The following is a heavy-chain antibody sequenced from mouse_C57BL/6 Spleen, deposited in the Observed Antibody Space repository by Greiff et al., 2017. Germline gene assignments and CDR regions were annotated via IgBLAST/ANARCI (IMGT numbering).Heavy chain of an antibody. Sequence: EVQLQESGGGLVKPGGSLKLSCAASGFTFSDYGMHWVRQAPEKGLEWVAYISSGSSTIYYADTVKGRFTISRDNAKNTVFLQMTSLRSEDPAMDYGGGGGLRPAVFAYWGQGTLVTVSA. J-gene: IGHJ3*01. V-gene: IGHV5-17*01. CDR2: ISSGSSTI. CDR1: GFTFSDYG. CDR3: GGGGLRPAVFAY. D-gene: IGHD2-2*01.